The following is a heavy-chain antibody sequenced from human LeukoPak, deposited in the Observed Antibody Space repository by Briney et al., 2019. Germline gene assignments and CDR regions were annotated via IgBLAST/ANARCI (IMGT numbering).Heavy chain of an antibody. CDR2: MNQDGSEK. CDR3: ARNAFDS. CDR1: GFTFSTYW. J-gene: IGHJ3*02. V-gene: IGHV3-7*01. Sequence: GGSLRLSCAASGFTFSTYWMSWVRQAPGKGLEWVANMNQDGSEKNYVDSVKGRFTISRDNAKDSLYLQMNSLRVEDTAVYYCARNAFDSWGQGTMVTVSS.